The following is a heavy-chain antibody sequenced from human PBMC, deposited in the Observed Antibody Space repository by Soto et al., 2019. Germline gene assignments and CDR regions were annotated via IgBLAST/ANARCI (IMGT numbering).Heavy chain of an antibody. Sequence: GGSLRLSCTASGFTFSTYWMHWVRQPPGKGLVWVSRINSDGSSTSYADSVKGRFTISRDNAKNTLYLHMDSLRAEDTSFYYCARDRGYAIDQWGQGTLVTVSS. CDR3: ARDRGYAIDQ. J-gene: IGHJ4*02. CDR1: GFTFSTYW. CDR2: INSDGSST. V-gene: IGHV3-74*01. D-gene: IGHD5-12*01.